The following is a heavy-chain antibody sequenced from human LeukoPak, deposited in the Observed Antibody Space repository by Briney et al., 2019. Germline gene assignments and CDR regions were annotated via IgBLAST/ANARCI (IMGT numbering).Heavy chain of an antibody. CDR2: IYTSGST. J-gene: IGHJ5*02. CDR3: ARDVVPFWSGYYSWFDP. CDR1: GGSISSYY. Sequence: SETLSLTCTVSGGSISSYYWSWIRQPAGKGLGWIGRIYTSGSTNYNPSLKSRVTMSVDTSKNQFSLKLSSVTAADTAVYYCARDVVPFWSGYYSWFDPWGQGTLVTVSS. V-gene: IGHV4-4*07. D-gene: IGHD3-3*01.